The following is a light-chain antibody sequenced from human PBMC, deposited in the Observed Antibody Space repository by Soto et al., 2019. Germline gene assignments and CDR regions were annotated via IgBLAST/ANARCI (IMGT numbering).Light chain of an antibody. J-gene: IGKJ1*01. CDR3: QQTYITPPWT. CDR1: QSISRF. CDR2: VAS. V-gene: IGKV1-39*01. Sequence: DIQMTQSPSSLSASVGDRVTITCRASQSISRFLNWYQQKSGKPPQLLIYVASSLQSGVPSRFSGSGSGTDFTLTISSLQPEDFATYYCQQTYITPPWTFGQGSKVEIK.